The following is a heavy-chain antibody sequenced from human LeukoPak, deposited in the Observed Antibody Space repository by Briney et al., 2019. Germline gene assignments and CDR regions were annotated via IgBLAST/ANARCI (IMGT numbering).Heavy chain of an antibody. CDR2: ISGDGSMS. CDR1: GFTFSNFW. D-gene: IGHD1-1*01. V-gene: IGHV3-74*01. J-gene: IGHJ4*02. Sequence: GGSLRLSCSASGFTFSNFWLHWVRQAPGKGLEWVSRISGDGSMSNYADSVKGRFTISRDDAENTLYLQMYSLRDDDTAVYFCTKGGTTVFDDWGQGTLVTVSS. CDR3: TKGGTTVFDD.